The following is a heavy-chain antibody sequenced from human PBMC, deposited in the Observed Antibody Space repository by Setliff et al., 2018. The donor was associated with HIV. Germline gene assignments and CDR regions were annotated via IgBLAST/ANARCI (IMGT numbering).Heavy chain of an antibody. CDR2: IGYSGST. D-gene: IGHD1-26*01. V-gene: IGHV4-59*01. J-gene: IGHJ3*02. CDR1: GGSINYYY. Sequence: SETLSLTCTVSGGSINYYYWNWIRQSPGKGLEWIGFIGYSGSTSYNPSLNSRVTISVDTSKNQFSLKLSSVSTADTAVYYCTRWGENSGRPDWRAFDIWGQGTMVTVSS. CDR3: TRWGENSGRPDWRAFDI.